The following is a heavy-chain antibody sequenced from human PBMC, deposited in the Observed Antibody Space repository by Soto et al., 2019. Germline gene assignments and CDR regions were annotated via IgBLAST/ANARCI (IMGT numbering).Heavy chain of an antibody. J-gene: IGHJ6*02. D-gene: IGHD2-2*01. CDR2: TYYRSKWYN. CDR3: ARLKYQLLVQYPYYYSYGMDV. V-gene: IGHV6-1*01. Sequence: SQTLSLTCAISGDSVSSNSAAWNWIRQSPSRGLEWLGRTYYRSKWYNDYAVSVKSRITINPDTSKNQFSLQLNSVTPEDTAVYYCARLKYQLLVQYPYYYSYGMDVWGQGTTVNVAS. CDR1: GDSVSSNSAA.